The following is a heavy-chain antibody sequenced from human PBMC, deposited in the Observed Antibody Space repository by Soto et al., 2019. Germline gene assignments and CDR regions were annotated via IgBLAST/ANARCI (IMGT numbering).Heavy chain of an antibody. Sequence: PGGSLRLSCAASGFTFSSYAMSWVRQAPGKGLEWVSSTSGSGGSTYYADSVKGRFTISRDNSKNTVYLQMNSLRAEDTAVYYCAKGPSFYDSSGFDYWGQGTLVTVSS. CDR3: AKGPSFYDSSGFDY. J-gene: IGHJ4*02. CDR2: TSGSGGST. V-gene: IGHV3-23*01. CDR1: GFTFSSYA. D-gene: IGHD3-22*01.